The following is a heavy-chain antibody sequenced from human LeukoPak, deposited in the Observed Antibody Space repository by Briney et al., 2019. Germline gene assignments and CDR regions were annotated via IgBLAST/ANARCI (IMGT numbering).Heavy chain of an antibody. CDR2: INPNSGGT. V-gene: IGHV1-2*02. Sequence: ASVKVSCKASGYTFTGYYMHWVRQAPGQGLEWMGWINPNSGGTNYAQKLQGRVTMTRDTSISTAYMELSRLRSDDTAVYYCARDRTYSSGRYVSNLWQPFDYWGQGTLVTVSS. J-gene: IGHJ4*02. CDR3: ARDRTYSSGRYVSNLWQPFDY. CDR1: GYTFTGYY. D-gene: IGHD6-19*01.